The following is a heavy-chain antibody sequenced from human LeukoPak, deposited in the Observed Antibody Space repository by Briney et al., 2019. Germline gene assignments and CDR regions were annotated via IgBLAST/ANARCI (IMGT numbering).Heavy chain of an antibody. D-gene: IGHD2-2*01. V-gene: IGHV3-21*01. CDR2: ISASRVYI. J-gene: IGHJ6*02. Sequence: GGSLRLSCAASGFTFSSYTMNWVRQAPGKGLEWVSSISASRVYIYYADSVKGRFTISRDNAKNSLYLQMNSLRAADTAVYYCARDRSTSRYYHGMDVWGRGTTVIVSS. CDR1: GFTFSSYT. CDR3: ARDRSTSRYYHGMDV.